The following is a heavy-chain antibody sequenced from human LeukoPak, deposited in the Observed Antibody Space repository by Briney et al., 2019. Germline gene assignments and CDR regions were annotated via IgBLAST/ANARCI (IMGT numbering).Heavy chain of an antibody. V-gene: IGHV4-39*07. CDR2: IYSSGSS. CDR3: ASLHSGSYSTRGAFDI. Sequence: SETLSLTCTVSGGSISSSGYFWGWIRQPPGKGLEWIASIYSSGSSYYNPSLKSRVTISVDTSKNQFSLKLSSVTAADTAVYYCASLHSGSYSTRGAFDIWGQGTMVTVSS. D-gene: IGHD1-26*01. J-gene: IGHJ3*02. CDR1: GGSISSSGYF.